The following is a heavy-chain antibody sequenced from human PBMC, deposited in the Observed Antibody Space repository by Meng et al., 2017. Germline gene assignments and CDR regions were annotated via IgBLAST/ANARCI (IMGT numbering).Heavy chain of an antibody. CDR1: GFTFSGYA. D-gene: IGHD2-15*01. CDR2: ISSNGGST. V-gene: IGHV3-64*01. CDR3: ARYACSGGSCYADY. J-gene: IGHJ4*02. Sequence: GGSLRLSCAASGFTFSGYAMHWVRQAPGKGLEYVSAISSNGGSTYYANSVKGRFTISRDNSKNTLYLQMGSLRAEDMAVYYCARYACSGGSCYADYWGQGTLVTVSS.